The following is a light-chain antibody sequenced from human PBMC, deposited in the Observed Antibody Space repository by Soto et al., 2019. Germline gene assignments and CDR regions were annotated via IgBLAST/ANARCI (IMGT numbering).Light chain of an antibody. J-gene: IGKJ1*01. CDR3: QQSYTSSWT. CDR2: GTS. CDR1: QAIGNS. V-gene: IGKV1-39*01. Sequence: DIQMTQSPSSLSASVGDRVTITRRTSQAIGNSLNWYQQKPGKAPNLLVYGTSTLQSGVPSRFSGSGSGTDFTLTISSLQREDFATYYCQQSYTSSWTFGQGTKVDI.